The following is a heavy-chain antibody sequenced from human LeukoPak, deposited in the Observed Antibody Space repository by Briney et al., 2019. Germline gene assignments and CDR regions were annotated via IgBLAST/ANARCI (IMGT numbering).Heavy chain of an antibody. Sequence: GGSLRLSCAASGFTFSGHTMNWVRQAPGKGLEWVPSISSSSSFIYYADSIKGRFTISRDNAKNSLYLQMNSLRAEDTAVYYCARDTSYYYYYGMDVWGQGTTVTVSS. V-gene: IGHV3-21*01. CDR3: ARDTSYYYYYGMDV. CDR2: ISSSSSFI. CDR1: GFTFSGHT. J-gene: IGHJ6*02.